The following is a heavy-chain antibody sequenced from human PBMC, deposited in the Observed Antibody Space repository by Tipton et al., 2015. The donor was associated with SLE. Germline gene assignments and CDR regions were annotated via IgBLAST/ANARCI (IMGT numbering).Heavy chain of an antibody. CDR3: AIEMSAYDFWCGGDRYYYMDV. D-gene: IGHD3-3*01. J-gene: IGHJ6*03. V-gene: IGHV4-59*12. Sequence: TLSLTCTVSGGSISSYYWSWIRQPPGKGLEWIGYIYYSGSTNYNPSLKSRVTISVDTSKNQFSLKLSSVTAADTAVYYCAIEMSAYDFWCGGDRYYYMDVWGKGATVTVSS. CDR1: GGSISSYY. CDR2: IYYSGST.